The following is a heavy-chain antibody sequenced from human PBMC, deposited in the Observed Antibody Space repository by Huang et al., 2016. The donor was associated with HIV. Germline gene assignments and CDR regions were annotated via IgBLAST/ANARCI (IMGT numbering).Heavy chain of an antibody. J-gene: IGHJ4*02. Sequence: QVQLVQSGAEVKKPGSSVEVACKAAGGSFRNFAIGWVRQAPGQGLEWMGGVIPTLGTANYAQKCQGRVTIIADESTSTAYMELSSLRSEDTAVYYCATVDYYDTSGPQRGYFDNWGQGTLVTVSS. CDR1: GGSFRNFA. CDR3: ATVDYYDTSGPQRGYFDN. CDR2: VIPTLGTA. D-gene: IGHD3-22*01. V-gene: IGHV1-69*01.